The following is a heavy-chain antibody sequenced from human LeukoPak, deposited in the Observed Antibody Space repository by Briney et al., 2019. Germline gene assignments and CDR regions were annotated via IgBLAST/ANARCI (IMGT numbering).Heavy chain of an antibody. D-gene: IGHD2-2*01. J-gene: IGHJ4*02. CDR3: AKDKSCSTVSCYVGY. Sequence: GGSLRLSCAASGFTFSTYAMSWVRQAPGKGLEWVSDISGSGGSTYDADSVKGRSTISRDNSKNTPYLQMSSRRAEDTAVYYCAKDKSCSTVSCYVGYWGQGTLVTVSS. CDR1: GFTFSTYA. V-gene: IGHV3-23*01. CDR2: ISGSGGST.